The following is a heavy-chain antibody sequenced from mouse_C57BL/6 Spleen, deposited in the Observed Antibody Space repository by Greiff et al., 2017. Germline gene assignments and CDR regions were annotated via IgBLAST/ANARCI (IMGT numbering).Heavy chain of an antibody. CDR1: GYSITSGYY. CDR2: ISYDGSN. V-gene: IGHV3-6*01. D-gene: IGHD2-3*01. J-gene: IGHJ3*01. Sequence: DVQLQESGPGLVKPSQSLSLTCSVTGYSITSGYYWNWIRQFPGNKLEWMGYISYDGSNNYNPSLKNRISITRDTSKNQFFLKLNSVTTEDTATYYCARDLYDGYSAWFAYWGQGTLVTVSA. CDR3: ARDLYDGYSAWFAY.